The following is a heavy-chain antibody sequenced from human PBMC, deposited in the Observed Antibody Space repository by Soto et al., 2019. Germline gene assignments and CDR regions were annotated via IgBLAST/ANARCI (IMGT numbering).Heavy chain of an antibody. J-gene: IGHJ4*02. CDR2: IIPIFGTA. CDR3: ARSMATIGPFDY. Sequence: SVKVSCKASGGTFSSYAISWVRQAPGQGLEWMGGIIPIFGTANYAQKFQGRVTITADESTSTAYMELSSLRSEDTAVYYCARSMATIGPFDYWGQGTLVTVSS. CDR1: GGTFSSYA. V-gene: IGHV1-69*13. D-gene: IGHD5-12*01.